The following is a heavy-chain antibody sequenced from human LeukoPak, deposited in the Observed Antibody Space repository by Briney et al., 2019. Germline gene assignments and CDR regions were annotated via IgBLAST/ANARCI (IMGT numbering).Heavy chain of an antibody. CDR2: INPNSGGT. Sequence: ASVKVSCKASGYTFTGYYMHWVRQAPGQGLEWMGWINPNSGGTNYAQKFQGRVTMTRDTSISTAYMELSRLRSDDTAVYYCARDPVLRFLEWFQYYFDYWGQGTLVTVSS. CDR1: GYTFTGYY. V-gene: IGHV1-2*02. D-gene: IGHD3-3*01. CDR3: ARDPVLRFLEWFQYYFDY. J-gene: IGHJ4*02.